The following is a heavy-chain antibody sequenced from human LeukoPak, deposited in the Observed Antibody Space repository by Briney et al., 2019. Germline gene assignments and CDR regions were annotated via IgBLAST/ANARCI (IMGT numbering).Heavy chain of an antibody. CDR3: ARTTPQIWWCYYFDY. J-gene: IGHJ4*02. Sequence: SETLSLTCTVSGGSISSYYWSWIRQPPGKGLEWIGRISTSGSTSYNPSLKSRLTMSVDTSKKQFSLKLTSVTAAGTAVYYCARTTPQIWWCYYFDYWGQGTLVTVSS. D-gene: IGHD2-21*01. CDR1: GGSISSYY. V-gene: IGHV4-4*07. CDR2: ISTSGST.